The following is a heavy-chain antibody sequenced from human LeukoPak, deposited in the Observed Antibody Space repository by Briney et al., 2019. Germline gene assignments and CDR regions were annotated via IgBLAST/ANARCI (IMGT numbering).Heavy chain of an antibody. D-gene: IGHD3-22*01. J-gene: IGHJ4*02. CDR2: IYYSGST. Sequence: PSETLSLTCTVSGGSITTGGNYWSWFRQHPGKGREWIGYIYYSGSTYYNPSLQSRITISVDTSKHQFSLELSSVTAADTAVYYCARGYYDSRANYYFDYWGQGTLVTVSS. CDR3: ARGYYDSRANYYFDY. CDR1: GGSITTGGNY. V-gene: IGHV4-31*03.